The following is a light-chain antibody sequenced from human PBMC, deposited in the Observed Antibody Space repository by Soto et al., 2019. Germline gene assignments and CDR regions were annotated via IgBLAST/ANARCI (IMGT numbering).Light chain of an antibody. CDR1: QSVSSKY. J-gene: IGKJ2*01. CDR2: GTS. Sequence: DIVLTQSPGTLSLSPGERATLSCRASQSVSSKYLAWYQQKPGLAPRLVIYGTSNRASGIPDRFSGSGSGTDFTLTISRLEPEDFAMYYCQQYGGSPPYTFGQGTKLEIK. V-gene: IGKV3-20*01. CDR3: QQYGGSPPYT.